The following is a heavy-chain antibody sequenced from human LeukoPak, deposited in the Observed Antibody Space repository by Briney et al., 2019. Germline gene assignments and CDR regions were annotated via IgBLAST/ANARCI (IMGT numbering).Heavy chain of an antibody. V-gene: IGHV4-39*01. CDR3: ARRIPTFFFDY. Sequence: SETLSLTCTVSGGSISRSSYYWGWVRQPPGKGLDWIGSIYYSGSTYYNPSLKGRVTISVDTSKNHFSLKLTSVTAADTAVYYCARRIPTFFFDYWGQGTLSPSPQ. J-gene: IGHJ4*02. CDR2: IYYSGST. D-gene: IGHD2-21*01. CDR1: GGSISRSSYY.